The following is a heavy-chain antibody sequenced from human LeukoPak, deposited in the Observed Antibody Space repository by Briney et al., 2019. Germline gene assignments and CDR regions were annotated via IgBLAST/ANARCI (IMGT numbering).Heavy chain of an antibody. Sequence: ASVKVSCKASGYTFTSYGISWVRQAPGQGLEWMGWISAYNGNTNYAQKLQGRVTMTTDTSTSTAYMELSSLRSEDTAVYYCARGRRYFDWFKSDHYYYYMDVWGKGTTVTVSS. CDR2: ISAYNGNT. J-gene: IGHJ6*03. CDR1: GYTFTSYG. CDR3: ARGRRYFDWFKSDHYYYYMDV. V-gene: IGHV1-18*01. D-gene: IGHD3-9*01.